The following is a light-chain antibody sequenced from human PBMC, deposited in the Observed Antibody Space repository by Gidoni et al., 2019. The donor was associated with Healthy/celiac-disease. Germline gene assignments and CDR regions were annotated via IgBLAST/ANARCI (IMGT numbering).Light chain of an antibody. V-gene: IGKV1-9*01. CDR1: QGIRSY. CDR3: PQLNSYPS. CDR2: AAS. Sequence: DIQLTQSPSFLSASVGDRVTITCRASQGIRSYLARYQQKPGKAPKLLIYAASTLQSGVPSRFSGSGSGTEFTLTISSLQPEDFATYYCPQLNSYPSFGGGTKVEIK. J-gene: IGKJ4*01.